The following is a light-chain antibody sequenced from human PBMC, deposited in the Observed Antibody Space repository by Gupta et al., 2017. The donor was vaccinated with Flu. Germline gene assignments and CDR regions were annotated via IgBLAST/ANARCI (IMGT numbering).Light chain of an antibody. CDR3: QQRSNWPHT. Sequence: ELVLTQSPATLSLSPGERATLSCRASHSVSSSLAWYQHKPGQAPSLLVYDASFRATGIPGRFSGSGSGTDFTLTISSREPEDFAVYDCQQRSNWPHTLGGGTKVEIK. CDR2: DAS. CDR1: HSVSSS. V-gene: IGKV3-11*01. J-gene: IGKJ4*01.